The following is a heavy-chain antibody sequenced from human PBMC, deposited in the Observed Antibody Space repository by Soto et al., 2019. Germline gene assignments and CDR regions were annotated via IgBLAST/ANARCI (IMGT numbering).Heavy chain of an antibody. CDR3: ARHDSSGYYAY. V-gene: IGHV1-46*01. CDR1: GFTFINYY. Sequence: GASVKVSCKASGFTFINYYMHWVRQAPGQGLEWMGVINPSGDSTNYAQKFQGRVTMTRDTSTSTVYMDLSSLRSEDTAVYYCARHDSSGYYAYWGQGTLVTVSS. D-gene: IGHD3-22*01. J-gene: IGHJ4*02. CDR2: INPSGDST.